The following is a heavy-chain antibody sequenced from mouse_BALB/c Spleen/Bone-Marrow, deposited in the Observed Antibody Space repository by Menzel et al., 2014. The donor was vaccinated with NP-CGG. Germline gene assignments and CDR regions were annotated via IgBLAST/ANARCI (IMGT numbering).Heavy chain of an antibody. V-gene: IGHV1S81*02. CDR1: GYTFTSYY. D-gene: IGHD2-3*01. J-gene: IGHJ4*01. CDR2: INPSNGGT. CDR3: TRGGWLAMDY. Sequence: SGAELVKPGASVKLSCKASGYTFTSYYMYWVKQRPGQGLEWIGEINPSNGGTNFNEKFESKATLTVDKSSSTAYMQLSSLTSEDSAVYYCTRGGWLAMDYWGQGTSVTVSS.